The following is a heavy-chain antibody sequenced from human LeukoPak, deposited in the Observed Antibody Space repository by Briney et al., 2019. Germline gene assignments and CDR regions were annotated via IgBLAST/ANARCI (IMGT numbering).Heavy chain of an antibody. CDR1: GFIFSSYP. Sequence: GGSLRLSCSASGFIFSSYPMYWVRQAPGKGLEYVSGINTRGDDTHYADSVRGRFTISRDNSKNTLYLQMSSLRPEDTAVYYCVKDSDATDWGYWFDPWGQGTLVTVSS. J-gene: IGHJ5*02. CDR3: VKDSDATDWGYWFDP. CDR2: INTRGDDT. V-gene: IGHV3-64D*06. D-gene: IGHD3-9*01.